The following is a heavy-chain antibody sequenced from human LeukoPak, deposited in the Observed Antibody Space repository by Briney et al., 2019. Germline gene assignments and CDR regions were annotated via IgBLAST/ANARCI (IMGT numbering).Heavy chain of an antibody. V-gene: IGHV1-8*01. J-gene: IGHJ4*02. CDR2: MNPNSGNT. D-gene: IGHD3-9*01. CDR3: ARGGYDILTGYFNNDPVDY. Sequence: ASVKVSCKASGYTFTSYDINWVRQATGQGLEWMGWMNPNSGNTGYAQKFQGRVTMTRNTSISTAYVELSSLRSEDTAVYYCARGGYDILTGYFNNDPVDYWGQGTLVTVSS. CDR1: GYTFTSYD.